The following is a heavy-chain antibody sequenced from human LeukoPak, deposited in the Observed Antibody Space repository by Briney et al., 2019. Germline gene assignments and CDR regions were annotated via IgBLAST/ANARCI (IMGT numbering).Heavy chain of an antibody. Sequence: PSETLSLTCAVSGGSISSSNWWGWVRQPPGRGLECIGEIHHSGTTNYNSSLKSRVTISVDKSKNQFSLNLNSVTAADTAVYYCARHKGFYYGSGGYYGPNWFDPWGQGTLVTISS. CDR1: GGSISSSNW. D-gene: IGHD3-10*01. CDR2: IHHSGTT. J-gene: IGHJ5*02. V-gene: IGHV4-4*02. CDR3: ARHKGFYYGSGGYYGPNWFDP.